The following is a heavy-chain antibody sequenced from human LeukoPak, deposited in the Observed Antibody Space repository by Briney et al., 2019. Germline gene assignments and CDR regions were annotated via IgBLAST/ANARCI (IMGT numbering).Heavy chain of an antibody. CDR1: GFTFSSYE. Sequence: GGSLRLSCAASGFTFSSYEMNWVRQAPGKGLEWVSYISSSGSTIYYADSVKGRFTISRDNSKNTLYLQMNSLRAEDTAVYYCAKGSVKVGATYFDYWGQGTLDTVSS. D-gene: IGHD1-26*01. J-gene: IGHJ4*02. CDR3: AKGSVKVGATYFDY. CDR2: ISSSGSTI. V-gene: IGHV3-48*03.